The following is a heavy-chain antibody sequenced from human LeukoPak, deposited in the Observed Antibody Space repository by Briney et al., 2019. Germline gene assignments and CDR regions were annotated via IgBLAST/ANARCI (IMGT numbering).Heavy chain of an antibody. J-gene: IGHJ4*02. CDR3: ARDFILRYIDWSRYFDY. D-gene: IGHD3-9*01. CDR2: IYYSGST. Sequence: SETLSLTCTVSGGSISSSSYYWGWIRQPPGKGLEWIGSIYYSGSTYYNPSLKSRVTISVDTSKNQFSLKPSSVTAADTAVYYCARDFILRYIDWSRYFDYWGQGTLVTVSS. CDR1: GGSISSSSYY. V-gene: IGHV4-39*07.